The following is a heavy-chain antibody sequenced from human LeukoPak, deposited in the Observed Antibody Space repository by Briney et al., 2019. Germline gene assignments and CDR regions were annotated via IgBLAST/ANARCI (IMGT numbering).Heavy chain of an antibody. V-gene: IGHV3-7*01. CDR3: ASSYIVAMRVFDY. J-gene: IGHJ4*02. CDR1: GFTFSSYW. Sequence: GGSLRLSCAASGFTFSSYWMSWVRQAPGKGLEWVANIKQDGSEKYYVDSVKGRFTISRDNAKNSLYLQMSSLRAEDTAVYYCASSYIVAMRVFDYWGQGTLVTVSS. D-gene: IGHD5-12*01. CDR2: IKQDGSEK.